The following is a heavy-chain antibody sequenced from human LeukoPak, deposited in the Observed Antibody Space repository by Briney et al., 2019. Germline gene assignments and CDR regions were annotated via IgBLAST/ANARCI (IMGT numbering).Heavy chain of an antibody. CDR1: GGSISSSSYY. CDR3: AREGLAARRGAFDI. CDR2: INHSGST. J-gene: IGHJ3*02. D-gene: IGHD6-6*01. V-gene: IGHV4-39*07. Sequence: SETLSLTCTVSGGSISSSSYYWGWLRQPPGKGLEWLGEINHSGSTNYNPSLKSRLTISVDTSKNQFSLNLKSVTAADTAIYYCAREGLAARRGAFDIWGQGTVVSVSS.